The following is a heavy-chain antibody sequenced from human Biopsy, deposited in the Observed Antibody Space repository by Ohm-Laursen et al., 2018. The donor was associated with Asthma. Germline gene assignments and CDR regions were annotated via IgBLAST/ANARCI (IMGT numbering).Heavy chain of an antibody. V-gene: IGHV3-30*18. D-gene: IGHD3-3*01. CDR3: AKERYYDFWSGYPI. CDR2: MSFDGRQT. J-gene: IGHJ3*02. Sequence: SLRLSCSASGFSFNSYGMHWVRQAPGKGLEWVAVMSFDGRQTYYADSVKGRFTISRDNSKNNLYLQMNSLRAEDTAVYYCAKERYYDFWSGYPIWGQGSMVTVSS. CDR1: GFSFNSYG.